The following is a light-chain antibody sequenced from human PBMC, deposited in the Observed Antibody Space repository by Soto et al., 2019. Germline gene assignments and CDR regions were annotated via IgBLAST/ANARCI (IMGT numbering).Light chain of an antibody. J-gene: IGKJ5*01. V-gene: IGKV3-15*01. CDR2: GAS. CDR3: QQYNNWPGIT. Sequence: EIVMTQSPATLSVSPGERATLSCRASQSVSSNLAWYQQKPGQAPRLLIYGASTRATGIPARFSGSGSGTEFTLTISSLQSEDFAVYYCQQYNNWPGITFGQGRRLE. CDR1: QSVSSN.